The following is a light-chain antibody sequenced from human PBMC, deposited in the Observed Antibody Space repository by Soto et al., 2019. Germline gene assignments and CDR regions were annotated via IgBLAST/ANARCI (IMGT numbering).Light chain of an antibody. CDR1: QTISSW. Sequence: DIQMTQSPSTLSGSVGDRVTITCRASQTISSWLAWYQQKPGKAPKLLIYKASTLKSGVPSRFSGSGSGTEFTLTISSLESDDFASYYCQHYNRYSEAFGQGTKVERK. CDR2: KAS. V-gene: IGKV1-5*03. J-gene: IGKJ1*01. CDR3: QHYNRYSEA.